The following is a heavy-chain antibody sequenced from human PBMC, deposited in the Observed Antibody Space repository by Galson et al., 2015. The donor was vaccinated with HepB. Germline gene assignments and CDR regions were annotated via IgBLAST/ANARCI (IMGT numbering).Heavy chain of an antibody. CDR3: ARGGIAARSGRVGWFDP. D-gene: IGHD6-6*01. CDR1: GYTFTSYG. CDR2: IIPILGIA. Sequence: SVKVSCKASGYTFTSYGISWVRQAPGQGLEWMGGIIPILGIANYAQKFQGRVTITADKSTSTAYMELSSLRSEDTAVYYCARGGIAARSGRVGWFDPWGQGTLVTVSS. V-gene: IGHV1-69*10. J-gene: IGHJ5*02.